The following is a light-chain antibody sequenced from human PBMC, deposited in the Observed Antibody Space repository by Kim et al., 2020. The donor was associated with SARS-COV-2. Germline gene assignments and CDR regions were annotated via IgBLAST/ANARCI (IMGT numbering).Light chain of an antibody. Sequence: DVVMTQTPSSLSVTPGQPASMSCKSSQSLRDGNGKTYLSWFLQKPGHSPQLLIHEVSFRFSGVPDRFSASGSGTDFTLKLRRVEAEDFAIYYCMQGVKPPYTFGQGTKLEI. CDR3: MQGVKPPYT. CDR1: QSLRDGNGKTY. J-gene: IGKJ2*01. V-gene: IGKV2-29*02. CDR2: EVS.